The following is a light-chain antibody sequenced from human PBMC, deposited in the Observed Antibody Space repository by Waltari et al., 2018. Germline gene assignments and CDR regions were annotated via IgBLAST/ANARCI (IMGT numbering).Light chain of an antibody. Sequence: SALTQPASVSGSPGESITISCTGTDSDIGSYKYVSWYQQYPGKATKLLIYDVYARPSGVSNRYYGSKSGNAASLTISGLQAEDEAEYCCSSDTSISTVIFGGGTKVSVL. CDR2: DVY. J-gene: IGLJ2*01. CDR3: SSDTSISTVI. CDR1: DSDIGSYKY. V-gene: IGLV2-14*01.